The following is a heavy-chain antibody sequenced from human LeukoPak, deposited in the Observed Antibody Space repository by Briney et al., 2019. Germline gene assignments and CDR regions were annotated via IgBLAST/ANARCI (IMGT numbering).Heavy chain of an antibody. V-gene: IGHV4-4*07. D-gene: IGHD6-13*01. CDR2: IYTSGST. CDR1: GGSISSYY. J-gene: IGHJ4*02. CDR3: ARVRSSSWYADY. Sequence: SETLSLTCTVSGGSISSYYWSWIRQPAGKGLEWIGRIYTSGSTNYNPSLKSRVTMSVDTSKNQFSLKLSAVTAADTAVYYCARVRSSSWYADYWGQGTLVTVSA.